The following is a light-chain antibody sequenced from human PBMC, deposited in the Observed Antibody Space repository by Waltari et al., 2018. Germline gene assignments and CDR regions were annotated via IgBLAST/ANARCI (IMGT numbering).Light chain of an antibody. V-gene: IGKV4-1*01. CDR3: QQYYNPPLT. CDR2: WAS. Sequence: DIVMTQSPDSLAVSLGERATINCKSSQSVLYSSNNKNYLAWYQQKPGQPPKLLIYWASTRKSGVPDRFSGSGSGTDFTLTISSLQAEDVAVYYCQQYYNPPLTFGGGTKEEIK. CDR1: QSVLYSSNNKNY. J-gene: IGKJ4*01.